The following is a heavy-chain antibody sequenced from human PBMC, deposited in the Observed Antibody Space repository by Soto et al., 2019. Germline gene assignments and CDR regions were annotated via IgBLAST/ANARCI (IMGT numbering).Heavy chain of an antibody. CDR3: AKASRIVVVTAPYDY. CDR1: GFTFSSYG. V-gene: IGHV3-30*18. J-gene: IGHJ4*02. CDR2: ISYDGSNK. D-gene: IGHD2-21*02. Sequence: QVQLVESGGGVVQPGRSLRLSCAASGFTFSSYGMHWVRQAPGKGLEWVAVISYDGSNKYYVDSVKGRFTISRDNSTNTLYLQMNSLRAEDTAVYYCAKASRIVVVTAPYDYWGQGTLVTVSS.